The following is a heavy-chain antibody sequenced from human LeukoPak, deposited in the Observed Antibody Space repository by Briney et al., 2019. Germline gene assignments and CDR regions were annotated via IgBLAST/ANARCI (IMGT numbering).Heavy chain of an antibody. V-gene: IGHV4-59*01. CDR3: ARVGSYGRYYCMDV. CDR2: IYYSGST. D-gene: IGHD5-18*01. Sequence: SETLSLTCTVSGGSISSYYWSWIRQPPGKGLEWIGYIYYSGSTNYNPSLKSRVTISVDTSKNQFSLKLSSVTAADTAVYYCARVGSYGRYYCMDVWGKGTTVTVSS. J-gene: IGHJ6*03. CDR1: GGSISSYY.